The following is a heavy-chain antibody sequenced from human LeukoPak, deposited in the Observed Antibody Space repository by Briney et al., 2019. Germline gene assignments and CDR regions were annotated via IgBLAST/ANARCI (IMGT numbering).Heavy chain of an antibody. J-gene: IGHJ4*02. CDR3: VRGRIGTTNLKNDC. D-gene: IGHD1-1*01. CDR1: GFTFSSYA. V-gene: IGHV3-48*03. Sequence: PGGSLRLSCAASGFTFSSYAMSWVRQAPGKGLEWVSYISGSGSAIYYADSVKGRFTISRDNAKNSLYLQMNGLRVEDTAVYYCVRGRIGTTNLKNDCWGQGTLVTVSS. CDR2: ISGSGSAI.